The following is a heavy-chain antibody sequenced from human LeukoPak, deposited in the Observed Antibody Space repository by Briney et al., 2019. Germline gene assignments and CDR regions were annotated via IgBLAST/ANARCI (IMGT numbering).Heavy chain of an antibody. V-gene: IGHV6-1*01. D-gene: IGHD3-22*01. J-gene: IGHJ4*02. CDR3: ARDRDYYDTSGYHTYYFDY. Sequence: SQTLSLTCAISGDSVSTNSVAWNWIRQSPSRGLEWLGRTYYSSKWYHDYAVSVKSRITINSDTSKNQFSLQLNSVTPEDTAVYYCARDRDYYDTSGYHTYYFDYWGQGTLVTVSS. CDR1: GDSVSTNSVA. CDR2: TYYSSKWYH.